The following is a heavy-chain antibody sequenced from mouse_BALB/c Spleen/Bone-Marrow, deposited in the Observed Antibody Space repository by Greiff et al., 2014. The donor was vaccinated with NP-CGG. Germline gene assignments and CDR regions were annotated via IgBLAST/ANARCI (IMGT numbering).Heavy chain of an antibody. J-gene: IGHJ4*01. V-gene: IGHV5-4*02. CDR2: ISDGGGYT. CDR3: ARSGERYGAMDY. Sequence: DVKLQESGGGLVKPGGSLKLSCAASGFTFSDYYMYWVRQTPEKRLEWVATISDGGGYTYYPDSVWGRFTISRDNAKNNLYLQMSSLKSEDTVMYYCARSGERYGAMDYWGSRNLSHRL. CDR1: GFTFSDYY. D-gene: IGHD2-10*02.